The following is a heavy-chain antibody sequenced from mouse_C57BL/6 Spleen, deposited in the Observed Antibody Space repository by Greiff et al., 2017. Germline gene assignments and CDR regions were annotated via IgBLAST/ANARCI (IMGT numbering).Heavy chain of an antibody. D-gene: IGHD1-1*02. CDR3: ARDGGGYYLDY. CDR1: GFTFSSYA. J-gene: IGHJ2*01. Sequence: EVKLMESGGGLVKPGGSLKLSCAASGFTFSSYAMSWVRQTPEKRLEWVATISDGGSYTYYPDNVKGRFTISRDNAKNNLYLQMSHLKSEDTAMYYCARDGGGYYLDYWGQGTTLTVSS. CDR2: ISDGGSYT. V-gene: IGHV5-4*01.